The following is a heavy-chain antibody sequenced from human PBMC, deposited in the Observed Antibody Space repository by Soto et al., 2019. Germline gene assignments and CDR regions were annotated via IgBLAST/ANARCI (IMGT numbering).Heavy chain of an antibody. V-gene: IGHV1-69*01. CDR3: ARAGSASSALNCFDP. Sequence: VACKSRGGTFSSYAINWVRQAPGQGLEWMGGIIPIFGTANYAQKFQGRVTITADESTSTAYMELSSLRSEDTAVYYCARAGSASSALNCFDPWGQGSLVTVSS. CDR1: GGTFSSYA. CDR2: IIPIFGTA. D-gene: IGHD6-25*01. J-gene: IGHJ5*02.